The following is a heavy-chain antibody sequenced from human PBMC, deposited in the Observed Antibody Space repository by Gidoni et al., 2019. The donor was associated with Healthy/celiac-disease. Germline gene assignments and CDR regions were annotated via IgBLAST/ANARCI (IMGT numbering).Heavy chain of an antibody. V-gene: IGHV3-33*01. CDR1: GFPFSSSG. J-gene: IGHJ4*02. Sequence: QVHLVESGGGVVQPGRSLRLPCAASGFPFSSSGMHWVRQAPGKGLEWVAVIWYDGSNKYDADSVKGRFTISRDNSKNTLYLQMNSLRAEDTAVYYCARDYRYSSSWPIDYWGQGTLVTVSS. CDR2: IWYDGSNK. CDR3: ARDYRYSSSWPIDY. D-gene: IGHD6-13*01.